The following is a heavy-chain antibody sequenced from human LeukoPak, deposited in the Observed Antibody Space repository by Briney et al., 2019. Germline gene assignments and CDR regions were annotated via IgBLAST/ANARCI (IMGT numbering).Heavy chain of an antibody. CDR3: AKGRPAGWYRFDY. Sequence: GGSLRLSCAASGFTFTNYAMNWVRQAPGEGLEWVSSISGSGGSSYYAESVRGRFTISRDNYKNTLYLQMNSLRADATAVYYCAKGRPAGWYRFDYWGQGTLVTVSS. CDR1: GFTFTNYA. V-gene: IGHV3-23*01. D-gene: IGHD6-19*01. J-gene: IGHJ4*02. CDR2: ISGSGGSS.